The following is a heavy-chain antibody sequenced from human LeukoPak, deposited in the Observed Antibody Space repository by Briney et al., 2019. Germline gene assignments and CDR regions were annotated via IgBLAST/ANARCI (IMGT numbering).Heavy chain of an antibody. CDR1: GYSISSGYY. V-gene: IGHV4-38-2*01. J-gene: IGHJ4*02. CDR3: ARVLAGYSGYVDY. D-gene: IGHD1-26*01. CDR2: IYHSGST. Sequence: SETLSLTCAVSGYSISSGYYWGWIRQPPGKGLEGIGSIYHSGSTYYNPSLKSRVTISVDTSKNQFSLKLSSVTAADTAVYYCARVLAGYSGYVDYWGQGTLVTVSS.